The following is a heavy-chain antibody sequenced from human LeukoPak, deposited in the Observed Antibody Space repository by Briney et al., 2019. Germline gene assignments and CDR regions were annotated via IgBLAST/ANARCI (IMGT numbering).Heavy chain of an antibody. CDR2: ISSSGSTI. D-gene: IGHD3-22*01. CDR1: GFTFSDYY. Sequence: GGSLSLSCAASGFTFSDYYMSWIRQAPGKGLEWVSYISSSGSTIYYADSVKGRFTISRDNAKNSLYLQMNSLRAEDTAVYYCARELRRSSGYYHALGYWGQGTLVTVSS. J-gene: IGHJ4*02. CDR3: ARELRRSSGYYHALGY. V-gene: IGHV3-11*01.